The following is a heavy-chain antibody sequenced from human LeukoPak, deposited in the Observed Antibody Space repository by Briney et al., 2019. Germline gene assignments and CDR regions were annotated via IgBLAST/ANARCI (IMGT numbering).Heavy chain of an antibody. D-gene: IGHD3-22*01. CDR3: ASGGYYDSSGYYIVQFDY. J-gene: IGHJ4*02. V-gene: IGHV4-59*01. Sequence: SETLSLTCTVSVGSISSYYWSWIRQPPGKGLEGMGYIYYSGSTNYNPSLKSRGTISVDTSNNQFSLKLSSVTAADTAVYYCASGGYYDSSGYYIVQFDYWGQGTLVTVSS. CDR2: IYYSGST. CDR1: VGSISSYY.